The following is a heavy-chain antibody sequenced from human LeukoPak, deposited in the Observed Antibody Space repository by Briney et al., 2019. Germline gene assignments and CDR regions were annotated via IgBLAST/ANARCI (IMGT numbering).Heavy chain of an antibody. CDR1: GGSFSGYY. J-gene: IGHJ4*02. CDR2: INHSGST. V-gene: IGHV4-34*01. CDR3: ARPLFLEWLSFDY. Sequence: PSETLSLTCAVYGGSFSGYYWIWIRQPPGKGLEWIGEINHSGSTNYNPSLKSRVTISVDTSKNQFSLKLSSVTAADTAVYYCARPLFLEWLSFDYWGQGTLVTVSS. D-gene: IGHD3-3*01.